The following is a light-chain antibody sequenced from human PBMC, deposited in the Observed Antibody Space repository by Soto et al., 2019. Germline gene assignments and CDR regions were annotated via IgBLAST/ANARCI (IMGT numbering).Light chain of an antibody. CDR2: QDS. Sequence: SYELTQPRSVSVSPGQTASITCSGDKLGDKYVCWYHQKPGQSPVLVIYQDSKRPSGIPERFSGSNSGNTATLTISGTQPMDVADYYCQAWDRSTGVFGTGTKVTVL. CDR1: KLGDKY. J-gene: IGLJ1*01. V-gene: IGLV3-1*01. CDR3: QAWDRSTGV.